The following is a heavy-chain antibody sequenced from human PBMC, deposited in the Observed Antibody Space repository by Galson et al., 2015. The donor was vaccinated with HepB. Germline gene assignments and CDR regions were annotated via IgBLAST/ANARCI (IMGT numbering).Heavy chain of an antibody. CDR2: IYPADSDT. CDR1: RYGFTNYW. V-gene: IGHV5-51*01. CDR3: ARRGPSNDDCYQDAFDL. J-gene: IGHJ3*01. D-gene: IGHD2-21*02. Sequence: QSGAEVKKPGESLRISCKGSRYGFTNYWIGWVRQMPGKGLEWMGIIYPADSDTRYSPSFQGQVTISADKSVNTAYLRWSSLKASDTAVYYCARRGPSNDDCYQDAFDLWGQGTLVTVSS.